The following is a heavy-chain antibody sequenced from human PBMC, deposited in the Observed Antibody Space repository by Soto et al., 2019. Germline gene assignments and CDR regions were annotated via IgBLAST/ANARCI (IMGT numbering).Heavy chain of an antibody. Sequence: GASVKVSCTTSGYTFTSYYMHWVRQAPGQGLEWMGIVNPSSGSPTYAQKFQDKITMTRDTSTSTVYMELSSLRSEDTAVYYCARDIRHYLSGTEAVFDSWGQGTLVTVSS. CDR3: ARDIRHYLSGTEAVFDS. D-gene: IGHD3-10*01. CDR1: GYTFTSYY. J-gene: IGHJ4*02. CDR2: VNPSSGSP. V-gene: IGHV1-46*03.